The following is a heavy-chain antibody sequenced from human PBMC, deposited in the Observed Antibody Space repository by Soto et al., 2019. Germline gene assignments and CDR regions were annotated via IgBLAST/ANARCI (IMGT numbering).Heavy chain of an antibody. V-gene: IGHV3-33*01. Sequence: QVQLVESGGGAVQPGRSLRLSCAASGFTFSSYGMHWVRQAPGKGLEWVAVIWYDGSNKYYADSVKGRFTISRDNSKNTLYLQMNSLRAEDTAVYYCARSREGSYGLDYWGQGTLVTVSS. CDR3: ARSREGSYGLDY. CDR2: IWYDGSNK. J-gene: IGHJ4*02. D-gene: IGHD5-18*01. CDR1: GFTFSSYG.